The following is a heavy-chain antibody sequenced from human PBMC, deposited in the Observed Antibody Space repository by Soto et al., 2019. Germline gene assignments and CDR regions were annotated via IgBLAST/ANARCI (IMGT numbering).Heavy chain of an antibody. J-gene: IGHJ4*02. V-gene: IGHV1-69*06. CDR1: GGTFINYA. CDR2: IIPILGTA. CDR3: AREPRRGFGELADDY. Sequence: QVQLVQSGAEVKKPGSSVRVSCKASGGTFINYAISWVRQAPGQGLEWMGGIIPILGTAKYAQKFQGRVTITADRATSTAYMELSSLRSEDTAVYYWAREPRRGFGELADDYWGQGTLVTGSS. D-gene: IGHD3-16*01.